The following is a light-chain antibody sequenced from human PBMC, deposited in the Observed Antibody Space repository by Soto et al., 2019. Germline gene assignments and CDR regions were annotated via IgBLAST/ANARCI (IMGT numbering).Light chain of an antibody. V-gene: IGKV1-16*01. CDR1: QSISSY. CDR2: AAS. CDR3: QHYNSYSEA. J-gene: IGKJ1*01. Sequence: DIQMTQSPSSLSASVGDRVTITCRASQSISSYLNWYQQKPGKAPKFLIFAASSLQSWVPSRFSGSGSGTEFTLTISSLQPDDFATYYCQHYNSYSEAFGQGTKVELK.